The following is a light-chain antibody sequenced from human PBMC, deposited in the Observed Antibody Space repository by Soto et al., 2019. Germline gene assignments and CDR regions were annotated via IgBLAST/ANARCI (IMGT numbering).Light chain of an antibody. J-gene: IGKJ1*01. CDR3: QKYDRAPAA. CDR1: QDIKKF. CDR2: AAS. V-gene: IGKV1-27*01. Sequence: DIQVTQSPSSLSASPGDRITITCRASQDIKKFLAWYQQEPGKVPHLLIYAASTLRPGVPSRFSGNASETDFTLTIASLQPEDVAAYYCQKYDRAPAAFGQGTKVDVK.